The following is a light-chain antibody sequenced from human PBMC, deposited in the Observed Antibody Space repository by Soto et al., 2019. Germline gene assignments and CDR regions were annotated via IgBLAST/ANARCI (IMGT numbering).Light chain of an antibody. Sequence: EVVMTQSPATLYVSPGERVTLSCRASQAVGYNLAWYQHKPGQAPRLLIYGASTRVTGIPTRFSGSGSGTEFTLTISSLQSEDFATYYCQKCDYLPIFGPGTTVDFK. V-gene: IGKV3-15*01. CDR3: QKCDYLPI. CDR1: QAVGYN. J-gene: IGKJ3*01. CDR2: GAS.